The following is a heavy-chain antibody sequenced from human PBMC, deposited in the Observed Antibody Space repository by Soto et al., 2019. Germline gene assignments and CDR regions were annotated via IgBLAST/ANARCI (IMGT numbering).Heavy chain of an antibody. CDR3: ARVETTMILVALRS. D-gene: IGHD3-22*01. CDR2: ITSDERT. CDR1: GFTFSNYA. Sequence: VGSLRLSCADSGFTFSNYAMTWVRQAPGKGLEWVSSITSDERTYYADSVKGRFTTSRDNSKNTLYLQLNSLRAEDTAVYHCARVETTMILVALRSWGQGTLVTVSS. V-gene: IGHV3-23*01. J-gene: IGHJ4*02.